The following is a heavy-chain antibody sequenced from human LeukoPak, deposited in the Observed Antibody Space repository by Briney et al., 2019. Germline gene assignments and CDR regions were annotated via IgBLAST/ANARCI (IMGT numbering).Heavy chain of an antibody. Sequence: GASVKVSCKASGYTFTSYAMNWVRQAPGQGLEWMGWFNTNTGNPTYAQGFTGRFVFSLGISVTTAYLQISSLKAEDTAVYYCAREVAPGGFDYWGQGTLVTVSS. V-gene: IGHV7-4-1*02. CDR3: AREVAPGGFDY. J-gene: IGHJ4*02. CDR2: FNTNTGNP. CDR1: GYTFTSYA. D-gene: IGHD4-23*01.